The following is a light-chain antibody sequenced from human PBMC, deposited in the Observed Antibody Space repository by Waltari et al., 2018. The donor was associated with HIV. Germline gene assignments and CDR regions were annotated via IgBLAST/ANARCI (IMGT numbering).Light chain of an antibody. CDR1: QSVSSN. CDR2: SAS. CDR3: RQYNNWPPWT. J-gene: IGKJ1*01. Sequence: EIVMTQSPATLSVSPGERATLSCRASQSVSSNLAWYQQKPGQAPRLLIYSASTRATGIPARFSGSGSGTEFTLTISSLQSEDFAVYYCRQYNNWPPWTFGQGTKVEI. V-gene: IGKV3-15*01.